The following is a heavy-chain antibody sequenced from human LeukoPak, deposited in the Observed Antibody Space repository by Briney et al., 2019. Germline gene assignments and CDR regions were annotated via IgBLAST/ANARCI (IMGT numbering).Heavy chain of an antibody. CDR2: ISAYNGNT. CDR1: GYTFTSYG. CDR3: ARGRSVWYNWNYGFLPEYGMDV. D-gene: IGHD1-7*01. J-gene: IGHJ6*02. V-gene: IGHV1-18*01. Sequence: ASVKVSCKASGYTFTSYGISWVRQAPGQGLEWMGWISAYNGNTNYAQKLQGRVTMTTDTSTSTAYMELRSLRSDDTAVYYCARGRSVWYNWNYGFLPEYGMDVWGQGTTVTVSS.